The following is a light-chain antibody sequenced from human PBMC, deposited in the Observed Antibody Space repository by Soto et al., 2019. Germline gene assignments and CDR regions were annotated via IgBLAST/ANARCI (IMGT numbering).Light chain of an antibody. CDR1: QDISSY. V-gene: IGKV1-9*01. Sequence: DIQLTQSPSFLSASVGDRVTITCRASQDISSYLAWYQQRPGKAPRFLMHTASSFQSGVPSRISGSGSGTTFTLTISSLQPEDFAPYYCQQLNTLPLTFGQGTKVEV. J-gene: IGKJ1*01. CDR3: QQLNTLPLT. CDR2: TAS.